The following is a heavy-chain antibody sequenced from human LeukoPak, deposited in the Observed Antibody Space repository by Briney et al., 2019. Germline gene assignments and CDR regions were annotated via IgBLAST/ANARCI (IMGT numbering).Heavy chain of an antibody. CDR3: LGYYSGSPN. CDR2: ISSDGRTT. V-gene: IGHV3-74*01. CDR1: GFTFSYNW. D-gene: IGHD3-10*01. J-gene: IGHJ4*02. Sequence: QPGGSLRLSCAASGFTFSYNWMHWVRQAPGKGLVWVSRISSDGRTTHYADSVKVRFTISRDSAKNTLFLQMNDLRAEDTAVYYCLGYYSGSPNWGQGTLVTVSS.